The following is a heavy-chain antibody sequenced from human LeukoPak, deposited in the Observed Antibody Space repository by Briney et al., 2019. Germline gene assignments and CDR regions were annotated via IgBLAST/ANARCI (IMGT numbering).Heavy chain of an antibody. CDR1: GGTFISYA. V-gene: IGHV1-69*01. J-gene: IGHJ4*02. CDR2: IIPIFGTA. Sequence: GASVKVSCKASGGTFISYAISWVRQAPGQGLEWMGGIIPIFGTANYAQKFQGRVTITADESTSTAYMELSSLRSEYTAVYYCARVGWDTAPSYWGQGTLVTVSS. D-gene: IGHD5-18*01. CDR3: ARVGWDTAPSY.